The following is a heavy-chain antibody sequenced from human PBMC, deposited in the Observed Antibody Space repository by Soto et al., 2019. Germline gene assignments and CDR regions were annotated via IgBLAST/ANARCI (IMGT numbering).Heavy chain of an antibody. J-gene: IGHJ4*02. CDR2: IYYSGST. CDR1: GGSISSGDYY. D-gene: IGHD6-19*01. V-gene: IGHV4-30-4*01. Sequence: TLSLTCTVSGGSISSGDYYWSWIRQPSGKGLEWIGYIYYSGSTYYNPSLKSRVTISVDTSKNQFSLKLSSVTAADTAVYYCARGEEWLVPNFDYWGQGTLVTVSS. CDR3: ARGEEWLVPNFDY.